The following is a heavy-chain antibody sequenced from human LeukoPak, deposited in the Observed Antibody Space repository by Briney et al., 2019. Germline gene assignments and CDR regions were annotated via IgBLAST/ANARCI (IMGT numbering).Heavy chain of an antibody. CDR2: IYYSGST. V-gene: IGHV4-31*03. CDR3: ARGSSSWPPNYDY. J-gene: IGHJ4*02. CDR1: GGSISSGGYY. Sequence: SQTLSLTCTVSGGSISSGGYYWSWIRQHPGKGLEWIGYIYYSGSTYYNPSLKSRVTISVDTSKNQFSLKLSSVTAADTAVYYCARGSSSWPPNYDYWGQGTLVTVSS. D-gene: IGHD6-13*01.